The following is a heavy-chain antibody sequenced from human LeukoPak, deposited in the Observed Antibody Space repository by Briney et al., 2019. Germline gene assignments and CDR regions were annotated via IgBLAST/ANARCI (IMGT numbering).Heavy chain of an antibody. Sequence: GGSLRLSCAASGFTFSSYAMSWVRQAPGKGLEWVSAISGSGGSTYYADSVKGRFTISRDNSKSTLYLQMNSLRADDTAIYYCARDFLWLVDYWGQGTPVTVSS. D-gene: IGHD6-19*01. CDR2: ISGSGGST. CDR1: GFTFSSYA. J-gene: IGHJ4*02. CDR3: ARDFLWLVDY. V-gene: IGHV3-23*01.